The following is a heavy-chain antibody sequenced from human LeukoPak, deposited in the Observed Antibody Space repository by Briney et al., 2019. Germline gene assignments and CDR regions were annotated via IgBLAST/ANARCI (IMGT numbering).Heavy chain of an antibody. J-gene: IGHJ6*03. CDR1: GGSISIYY. V-gene: IGHV4-4*07. CDR2: IYTSGST. D-gene: IGHD4-17*01. CDR3: ARDKRYGDDYYYYMDV. Sequence: SETLSLTCSVSGGSISIYYWSWIRQPAGKGLEWIGRIYTSGSTNYNPSLKSRVTMSVDTSKNQFSLKLSSVTAADTAVYYCARDKRYGDDYYYYMDVWGKGTTVTISS.